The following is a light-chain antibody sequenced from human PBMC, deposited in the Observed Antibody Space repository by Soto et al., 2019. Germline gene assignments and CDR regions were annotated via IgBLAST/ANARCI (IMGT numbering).Light chain of an antibody. CDR2: EVS. V-gene: IGLV2-14*01. CDR1: SNDIGGYNY. Sequence: QSALTQPASVSGSPGQSITISCTGTSNDIGGYNYVSWYQQHPGEAPKLIIYEVSNRPSGVSNRFSGSKSDNTASLTITGLQAEDEASYYCSSYTITHIPVIFGGDTQLTVL. CDR3: SSYTITHIPVI. J-gene: IGLJ7*01.